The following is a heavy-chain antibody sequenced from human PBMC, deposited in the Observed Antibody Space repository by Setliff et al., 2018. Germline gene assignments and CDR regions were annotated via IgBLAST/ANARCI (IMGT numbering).Heavy chain of an antibody. J-gene: IGHJ4*02. Sequence: PGGSLRLSCAASGFTFSTYEMNWVRQAPGKGLEWISVLSGDGNAYYADSVKGRFTISGDTSKNALYLQMNSLRAEDTAVYYCRLWFGELSRDYWGPGTLVTVS. D-gene: IGHD3-10*01. V-gene: IGHV3-53*01. CDR1: GFTFSTYE. CDR3: RLWFGELSRDY. CDR2: LSGDGNA.